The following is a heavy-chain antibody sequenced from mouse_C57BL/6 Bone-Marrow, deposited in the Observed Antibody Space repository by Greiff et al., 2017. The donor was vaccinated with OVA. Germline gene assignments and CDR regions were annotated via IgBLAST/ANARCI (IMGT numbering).Heavy chain of an antibody. J-gene: IGHJ2*01. Sequence: VQLQQPGAELVMPGTSVKVSCKASGYAFTNYLIEWVKQRPGQGLEWIGVINPGSGGTNYNEKFKGKATLTADKSSSTAYMQLSSLTTEDSAVYFCAREGAGTYSLDYWGQGTTLTVSS. CDR3: AREGAGTYSLDY. D-gene: IGHD4-1*01. V-gene: IGHV1-54*01. CDR1: GYAFTNYL. CDR2: INPGSGGT.